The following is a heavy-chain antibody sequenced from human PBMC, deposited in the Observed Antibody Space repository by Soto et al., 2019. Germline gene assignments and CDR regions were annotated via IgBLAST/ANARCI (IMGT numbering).Heavy chain of an antibody. V-gene: IGHV3-7*01. CDR1: RFTFSSYW. J-gene: IGHJ3*01. D-gene: IGHD3-3*01. CDR3: ARPWNIDYTTDAFDV. CDR2: IKQDGSDK. Sequence: GSLRLSCAASRFTFSSYWMSWVRQAPGKGLEWVANIKQDGSDKYYVDSVKGRFTISRDNAKNSLYLQMNSLRAVDTAVYYCARPWNIDYTTDAFDVWGQGTMVTVSS.